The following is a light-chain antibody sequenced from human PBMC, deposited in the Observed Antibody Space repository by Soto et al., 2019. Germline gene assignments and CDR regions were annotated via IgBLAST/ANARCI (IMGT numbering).Light chain of an antibody. J-gene: IGLJ1*01. Sequence: QSVPTQPASVSGSPGQSITISRTGTSSDVGGYNYVSWYQQHPGKAPRLMIYEVNSRPSGVSHRFSGSKSGNTASLTISGLQAEDEADYYCSSYTSSTTPYVFGTGTKVTVL. CDR1: SSDVGGYNY. V-gene: IGLV2-14*01. CDR2: EVN. CDR3: SSYTSSTTPYV.